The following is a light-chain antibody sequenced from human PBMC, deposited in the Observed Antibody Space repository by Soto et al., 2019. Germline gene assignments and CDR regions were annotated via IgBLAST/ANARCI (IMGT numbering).Light chain of an antibody. CDR2: GAS. J-gene: IGKJ3*01. CDR1: QSVSSN. CDR3: QQYNKWPSET. V-gene: IGKV3-15*01. Sequence: EIVMTQSPATLSVSPGERATLSCRSSQSVSSNLAWYQQKPGQAPRLLIYGASTRATGIPARFSGSGSGTEFTLTISSLQSEDFAVYYCQQYNKWPSETFGPGTKVDIK.